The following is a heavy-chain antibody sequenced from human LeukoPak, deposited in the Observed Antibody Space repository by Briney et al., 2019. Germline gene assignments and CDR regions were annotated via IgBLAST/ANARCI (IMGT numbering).Heavy chain of an antibody. Sequence: PSETLSLTCAVYGGSFSGYYWSWIRQPPGRGLEWIGEINHSGSTNYNPSLKSRVTISVDTSKNQFSLKLSSVTAADTAVYYCARDRVPITMVRGVIIPKGDAFDIWGQGTMVTVSS. J-gene: IGHJ3*02. CDR2: INHSGST. D-gene: IGHD3-10*01. CDR1: GGSFSGYY. V-gene: IGHV4-34*01. CDR3: ARDRVPITMVRGVIIPKGDAFDI.